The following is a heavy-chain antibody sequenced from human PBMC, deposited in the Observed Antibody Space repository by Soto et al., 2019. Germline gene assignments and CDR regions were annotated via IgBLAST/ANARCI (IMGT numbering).Heavy chain of an antibody. CDR1: GVTFSSCS. J-gene: IGHJ4*02. CDR3: ARDRDSSGYHFDY. V-gene: IGHV3-30-3*01. CDR2: ISYDGSNK. Sequence: GGSLRLSCAASGVTFSSCSMNWVRQAPGKGLEWVAVISYDGSNKYYADSVKGRFTISRDNSKSTLYLQMNSLRAEDTAVYYCARDRDSSGYHFDYWGQGTLVTVSS. D-gene: IGHD3-22*01.